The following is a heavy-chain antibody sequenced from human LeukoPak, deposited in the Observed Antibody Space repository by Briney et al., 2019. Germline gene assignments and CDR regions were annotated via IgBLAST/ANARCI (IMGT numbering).Heavy chain of an antibody. D-gene: IGHD4-17*01. J-gene: IGHJ4*02. CDR2: INPNSGGT. CDR1: GYTFTSYY. V-gene: IGHV1-2*02. Sequence: ASVKVSCKASGYTFTSYYMHWVRQAPGQGLEWMGWINPNSGGTNYAQKFQGRVTMTRDTSISTAYMELSRLRSDDTAVYYCARAFRTTVVFDYWGRGTLVTVSS. CDR3: ARAFRTTVVFDY.